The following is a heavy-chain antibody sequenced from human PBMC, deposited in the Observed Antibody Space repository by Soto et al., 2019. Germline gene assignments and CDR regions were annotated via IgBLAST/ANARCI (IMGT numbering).Heavy chain of an antibody. J-gene: IGHJ6*02. Sequence: SETLSLTCTVSGGSISSYYWSWIRQPPGKGLEWIGYIYYSGSTNYNPSLKSRVTISVDTSKNQFSLKLSSVTAADTAVYYCARYYDFWSGPSYYYYGMDVWGQGTTVTVSS. V-gene: IGHV4-59*01. CDR1: GGSISSYY. CDR2: IYYSGST. CDR3: ARYYDFWSGPSYYYYGMDV. D-gene: IGHD3-3*01.